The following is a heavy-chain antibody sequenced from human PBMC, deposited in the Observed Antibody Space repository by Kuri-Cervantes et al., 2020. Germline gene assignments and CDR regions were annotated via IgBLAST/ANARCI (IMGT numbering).Heavy chain of an antibody. CDR3: ARGDDCDFWSAGGHYYYYMDV. J-gene: IGHJ6*03. CDR1: GGTFSSYA. D-gene: IGHD3-3*01. CDR2: ISAYNGNT. Sequence: ASVKVSCKASGGTFSSYAISWVRQAPGQGLEWMGWISAYNGNTNYAQKLQGRVTMTTDRSTSTAYMELSSLRSEDTAVYYCARGDDCDFWSAGGHYYYYMDVWGKGTTVTVSS. V-gene: IGHV1-18*01.